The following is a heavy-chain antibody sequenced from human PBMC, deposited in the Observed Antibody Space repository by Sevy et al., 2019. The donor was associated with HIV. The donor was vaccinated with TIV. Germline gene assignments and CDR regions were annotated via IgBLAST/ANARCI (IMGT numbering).Heavy chain of an antibody. D-gene: IGHD2-15*01. V-gene: IGHV3-30*18. CDR2: ISYDGSNK. CDR1: GFSFSRYG. CDR3: AKGGCSGGICYSDV. Sequence: GGSLRLSCAASGFSFSRYGLHWVRQAPGKGLGWLAIISYDGSNKYHADSVKGRFTISRDNSKNTLYLQMTSLRAEDTAVYYCAKGGCSGGICYSDVWGQGTTVTVSS. J-gene: IGHJ6*02.